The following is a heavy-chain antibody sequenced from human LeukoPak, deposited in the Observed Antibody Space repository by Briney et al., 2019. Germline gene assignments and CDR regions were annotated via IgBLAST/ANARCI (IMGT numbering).Heavy chain of an antibody. CDR2: LFYTGSP. CDR3: ASDTVVADGFFHS. V-gene: IGHV4-38-2*02. CDR1: GHSISSGYY. D-gene: IGHD6-19*01. Sequence: SETLSLTCTVSGHSISSGYYWGWVRQPPGKGLEWIGSLFYTGSPYYNPSLTSRITMSIDTSKNQFSLKLSSVTAADTAVYFCASDTVVADGFFHSWGQGTLVTVSS. J-gene: IGHJ5*02.